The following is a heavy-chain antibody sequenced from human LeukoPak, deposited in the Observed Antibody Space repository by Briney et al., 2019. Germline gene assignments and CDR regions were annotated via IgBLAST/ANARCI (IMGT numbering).Heavy chain of an antibody. V-gene: IGHV3-23*01. CDR1: GFTFSSYA. J-gene: IGHJ4*02. CDR3: AKDIEWATLYYFDY. D-gene: IGHD5-24*01. CDR2: ISGSGGST. Sequence: PGGSLRLSCAASGFTFSSYAMSWVRQTPVKGLEWVSVISGSGGSTYYADSVKGRFTISRVNSKNTLYLQMNSLRAEDTALYYCAKDIEWATLYYFDYWGQGTLVTVSS.